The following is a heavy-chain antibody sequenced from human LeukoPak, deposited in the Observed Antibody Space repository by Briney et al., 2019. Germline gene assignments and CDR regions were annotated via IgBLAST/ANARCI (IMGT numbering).Heavy chain of an antibody. J-gene: IGHJ4*02. CDR2: INHSGST. CDR3: ARAALGYCSGGSCATLVY. V-gene: IGHV4-34*01. CDR1: GGSFSGYY. D-gene: IGHD2-15*01. Sequence: SETLSLTCAVYGGSFSGYYWSWIRQPPGKGLEWIGEINHSGSTNYNPSLKSRVTISVDTSKNQFSLKLSSVTAADTAVYYCARAALGYCSGGSCATLVYWGQGTLVTVSS.